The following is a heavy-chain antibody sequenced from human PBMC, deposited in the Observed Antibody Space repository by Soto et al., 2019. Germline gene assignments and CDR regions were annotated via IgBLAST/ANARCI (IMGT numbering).Heavy chain of an antibody. CDR1: GYTFTSYA. J-gene: IGHJ6*02. V-gene: IGHV1-3*01. Sequence: ASVQASCKASGYTFTSYAMHWVRQAPGQRLEWMGWINAGNGNTKYSQKFQGRVTITRDTSASTAYMELSSLRSEDTAVYYCARVSPYSSGLGGNAFWVQGTTVIVSS. CDR3: ARVSPYSSGLGGNAF. CDR2: INAGNGNT. D-gene: IGHD6-19*01.